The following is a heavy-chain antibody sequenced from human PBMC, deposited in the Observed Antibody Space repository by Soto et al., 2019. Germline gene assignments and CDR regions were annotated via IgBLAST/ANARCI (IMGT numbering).Heavy chain of an antibody. D-gene: IGHD6-13*01. Sequence: QLQLQESGPGLVKPSETLSLTCTVSGGSISSSSYYWGWIRQPPGKGLEWIGSIYYSGSTYYNPSLKGRVPISVDTSKNQFSLKLSSVTAADTAVYYCARPRGYSSRWRETPWYFDLWGRGTLVTVSS. CDR2: IYYSGST. CDR3: ARPRGYSSRWRETPWYFDL. V-gene: IGHV4-39*01. J-gene: IGHJ2*01. CDR1: GGSISSSSYY.